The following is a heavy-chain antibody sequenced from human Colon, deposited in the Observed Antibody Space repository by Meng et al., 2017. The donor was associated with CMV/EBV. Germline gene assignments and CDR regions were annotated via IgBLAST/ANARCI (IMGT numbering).Heavy chain of an antibody. CDR1: GYTFTPYY. V-gene: IGHV1-2*02. J-gene: IGHJ4*02. Sequence: QVQLGRCGAELTEPGASVKVSCKASGYTFTPYYIHGVQQAPGQVHGRVGFMLPKTGALDYAQKFRGRITLTTDTSITTAYMELVGLTAEDTDVYYSIRENWYYDYWGLGTLVTVSS. CDR3: IRENWYYDY. CDR2: MLPKTGAL. D-gene: IGHD1-1*01.